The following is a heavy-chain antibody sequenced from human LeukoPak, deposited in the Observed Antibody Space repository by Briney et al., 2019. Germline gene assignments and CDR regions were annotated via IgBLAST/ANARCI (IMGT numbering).Heavy chain of an antibody. V-gene: IGHV3-7*01. D-gene: IGHD3-22*01. Sequence: GGSLRLSCAASGFTFSSYWMSWVRQAPGKGLEWVANIKQDGSEKYYVDSVKGRFTISRDNAKNSLYLQMNSLRAEDTAVYYCARGGAYYYDSSGYYETYYFDYWGQGTLVTASS. J-gene: IGHJ4*02. CDR2: IKQDGSEK. CDR3: ARGGAYYYDSSGYYETYYFDY. CDR1: GFTFSSYW.